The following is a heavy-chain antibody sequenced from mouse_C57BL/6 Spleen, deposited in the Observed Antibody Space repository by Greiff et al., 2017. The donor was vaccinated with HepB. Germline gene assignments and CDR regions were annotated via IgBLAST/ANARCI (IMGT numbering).Heavy chain of an antibody. D-gene: IGHD2-3*01. V-gene: IGHV3-6*01. Sequence: EVQLQQSGPGLVKPSQSLSLTCSVTGYSITSGYYWNWIRQFPGNKLEWMGYISYDGSNNYNPSLKNLISITCDTSKNQFFLKLNSVATEDTATYFCARDSGYSPAYWGQGTLVTVSA. CDR3: ARDSGYSPAY. CDR1: GYSITSGYY. J-gene: IGHJ3*01. CDR2: ISYDGSN.